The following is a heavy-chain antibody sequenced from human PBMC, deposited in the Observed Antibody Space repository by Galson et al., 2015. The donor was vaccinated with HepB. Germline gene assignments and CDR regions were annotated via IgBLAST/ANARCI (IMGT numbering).Heavy chain of an antibody. CDR3: ARSPGQYSSSSLYYYYYYGMDV. CDR2: INSDGSST. D-gene: IGHD6-6*01. Sequence: SLRLSCAASGFTFSSYWMHWVRHAPGKGLVWVTRINSDGSSTSYADSVKGRFTISRDNAKNTLYLQMNSLRAEDTAVYYCARSPGQYSSSSLYYYYYYGMDVWGQGTTVTVSS. CDR1: GFTFSSYW. V-gene: IGHV3-74*01. J-gene: IGHJ6*02.